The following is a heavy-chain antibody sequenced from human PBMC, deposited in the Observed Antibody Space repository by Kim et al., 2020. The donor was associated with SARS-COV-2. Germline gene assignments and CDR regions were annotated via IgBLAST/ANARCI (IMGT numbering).Heavy chain of an antibody. Sequence: GGSLRLSCAASESIFKSSDMSWVRQAPGKGLEWVSYISSGGTNIHYADSVKGRFTISRDNAKDSLFLQMNSLSAEDTAVYYCARVALPYDRYYYYYMDVWGNGTTVTVSS. CDR3: ARVALPYDRYYYYYMDV. V-gene: IGHV3-48*03. D-gene: IGHD5-12*01. CDR1: ESIFKSSD. CDR2: ISSGGTNI. J-gene: IGHJ6*03.